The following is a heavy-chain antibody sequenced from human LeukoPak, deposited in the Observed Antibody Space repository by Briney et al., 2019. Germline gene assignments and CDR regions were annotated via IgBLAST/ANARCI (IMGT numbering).Heavy chain of an antibody. Sequence: ASVKVSCKASGYSFTGHYMHWVRQAPGQGLEWMGWINPNSGGTNYAQKFQGRVTMTRDTSISTAYLQWSSLKASDTAMYYCARHHGGNSRPFDIWGQGTMVTVSS. CDR3: ARHHGGNSRPFDI. J-gene: IGHJ3*02. CDR2: INPNSGGT. V-gene: IGHV1-2*02. CDR1: GYSFTGHY. D-gene: IGHD4-23*01.